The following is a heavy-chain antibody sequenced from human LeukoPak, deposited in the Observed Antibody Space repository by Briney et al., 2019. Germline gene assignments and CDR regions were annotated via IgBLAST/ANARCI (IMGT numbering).Heavy chain of an antibody. D-gene: IGHD3-22*01. Sequence: GGSLRLSCAASGFTFSDYYMSWIRQAPGKGLEWVSYISSSGSTIYYADSAKGRFTISRDNAKNSLYLQMNSLRAEDTAVYYCARDQFSYDSSGYYKFDYWGQGTLVTVSS. CDR3: ARDQFSYDSSGYYKFDY. J-gene: IGHJ4*02. CDR2: ISSSGSTI. V-gene: IGHV3-11*01. CDR1: GFTFSDYY.